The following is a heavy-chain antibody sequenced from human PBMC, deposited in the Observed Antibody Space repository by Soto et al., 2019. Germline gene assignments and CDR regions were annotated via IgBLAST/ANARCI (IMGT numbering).Heavy chain of an antibody. V-gene: IGHV4-39*02. J-gene: IGHJ4*02. D-gene: IGHD7-27*01. CDR1: GGSISSSSYY. CDR2: IYYSGST. CDR3: ARDRPNSGFDY. Sequence: PSETLSLTCTVSGGSISSSSYYWGWIRQPPGKGLEWIGSIYYSGSTYYNPSLRSRFTISRDNSKNTLYLQMNSLRAEDTAVYYCARDRPNSGFDYWGQGTLVTVSS.